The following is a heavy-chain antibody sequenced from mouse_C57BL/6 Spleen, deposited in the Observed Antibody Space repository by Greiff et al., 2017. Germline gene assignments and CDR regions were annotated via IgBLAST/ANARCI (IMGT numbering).Heavy chain of an antibody. CDR3: ARNYGNYLSDY. V-gene: IGHV1-80*01. Sequence: QVQLKQSGAALVKPGASVKISCKASGYAFSSYWMNWVKQRPGKGLEWIGQIYPGDGDTNYNGNFTGKATLTADKSSSTAYMQLSSLTSEDSAVYFCARNYGNYLSDYWGQGTTLTVSS. CDR1: GYAFSSYW. D-gene: IGHD2-1*01. CDR2: IYPGDGDT. J-gene: IGHJ2*01.